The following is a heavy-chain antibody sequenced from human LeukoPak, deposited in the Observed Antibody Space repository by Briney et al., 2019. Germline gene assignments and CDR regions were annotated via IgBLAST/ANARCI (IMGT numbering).Heavy chain of an antibody. CDR2: IYSGGST. J-gene: IGHJ6*03. Sequence: HPGGSLRLSCAASGFIVSSTYMTWVRQAPGKGLEWVSIIYSGGSTYYAESVKGRFTISRDNAKNSLYLQMNSLRAEDTAVYYCGRYGLGYYYMDVWGKGTTVTVSS. D-gene: IGHD6-19*01. V-gene: IGHV3-53*01. CDR3: GRYGLGYYYMDV. CDR1: GFIVSSTY.